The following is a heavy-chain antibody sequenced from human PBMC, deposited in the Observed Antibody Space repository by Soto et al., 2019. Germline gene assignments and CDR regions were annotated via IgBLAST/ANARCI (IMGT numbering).Heavy chain of an antibody. CDR2: ISDIGGST. J-gene: IGHJ5*02. D-gene: IGHD3-10*01. CDR3: AKGGYGSGSYCVDH. V-gene: IGHV3-23*01. Sequence: EVQLLESGGGLVQPGGSLRLSCAASGFTFSSYAMSWVRQARGKGLEWVSTISDIGGSTYYADSVKGRFTISRDNSKSTLFLQMNSLRVEDTAVFFCAKGGYGSGSYCVDHWGQGTLVTVSS. CDR1: GFTFSSYA.